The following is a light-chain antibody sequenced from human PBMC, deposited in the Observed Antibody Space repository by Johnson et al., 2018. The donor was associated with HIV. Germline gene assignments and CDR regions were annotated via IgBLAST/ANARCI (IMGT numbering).Light chain of an antibody. Sequence: QSVLTQPPSVSAAPGQKVTISCSGSNSNIGNNYVSWYQQLPGTAPKLLIYDNNKRPSGIPDRFSGSKSGTSATLGITGLQTGDEADYFCGTWDSNLSAYVFGTGTKVTVL. V-gene: IGLV1-51*01. CDR2: DNN. CDR3: GTWDSNLSAYV. J-gene: IGLJ1*01. CDR1: NSNIGNNY.